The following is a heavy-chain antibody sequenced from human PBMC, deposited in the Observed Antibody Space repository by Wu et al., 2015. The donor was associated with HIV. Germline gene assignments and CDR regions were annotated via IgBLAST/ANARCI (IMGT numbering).Heavy chain of an antibody. V-gene: IGHV1-18*01. D-gene: IGHD4-11*01. Sequence: QVQLVQSGAEVKKPGASVKVSCKASGYTFTSYGISWVRQAPGQGLEWMGWISAYNGNTNYAQKFQGRVTMTTDTTTRTAYMELRSLRSDDTAIYYCARNRDLQYFYFYYMDVWGKGTTVTVSS. CDR3: ARNRDLQYFYFYYMDV. CDR2: ISAYNGNT. J-gene: IGHJ6*03. CDR1: GYTFTSYG.